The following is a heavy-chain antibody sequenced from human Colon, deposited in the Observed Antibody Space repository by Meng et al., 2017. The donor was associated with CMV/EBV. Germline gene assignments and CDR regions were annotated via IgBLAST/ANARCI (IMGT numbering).Heavy chain of an antibody. Sequence: GESLKISCEVSGVTFSNHGMSWVRRAPGKGLEWVAGISGGGSGTNYAASVRGRFAISRDNSKNTLYLQMDSLKVEDTALYYCARVKCGTTSCSQGLDPWGQGTLVTVSS. V-gene: IGHV3-23*01. D-gene: IGHD1-7*01. J-gene: IGHJ5*02. CDR2: ISGGGSGT. CDR1: GVTFSNHG. CDR3: ARVKCGTTSCSQGLDP.